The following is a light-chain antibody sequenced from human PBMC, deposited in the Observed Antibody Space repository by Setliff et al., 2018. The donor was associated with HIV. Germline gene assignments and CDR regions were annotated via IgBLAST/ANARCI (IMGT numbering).Light chain of an antibody. CDR1: SSNIGSNY. V-gene: IGLV1-47*01. J-gene: IGLJ1*01. Sequence: QSALPQPPSVSGTPGQRVTISCSGSSSNIGSNYVYWYQQLPGTAPKLLIYRNNQRPSGVPDRFSGSKSGTSASLAISGLRSEDEADYYCAAWDDSLSGLYVFGPGTKVTVL. CDR3: AAWDDSLSGLYV. CDR2: RNN.